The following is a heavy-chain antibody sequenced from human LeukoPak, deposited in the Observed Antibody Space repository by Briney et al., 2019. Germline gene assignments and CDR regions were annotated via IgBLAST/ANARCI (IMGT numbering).Heavy chain of an antibody. J-gene: IGHJ3*02. Sequence: SSETLSLTCTVSGGSISSYYWSWIRQPPGKGLEWIGYIYYSGSANYNPSLKSRVTISVDTSKNQFSLKLSSVTAADTAVYYCAKSYYGSGNSYDAFDIWGQGTMVTVSS. CDR2: IYYSGSA. D-gene: IGHD3-10*01. V-gene: IGHV4-59*01. CDR1: GGSISSYY. CDR3: AKSYYGSGNSYDAFDI.